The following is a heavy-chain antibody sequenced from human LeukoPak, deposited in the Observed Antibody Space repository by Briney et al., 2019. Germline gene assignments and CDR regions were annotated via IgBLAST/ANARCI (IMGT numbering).Heavy chain of an antibody. CDR2: IKEDGSEK. J-gene: IGHJ6*02. CDR3: ARDPYSSTWSYGMDV. D-gene: IGHD6-13*01. Sequence: GGSLTLSCAASGFTFSSYWMSWVRQTPGKGLEWVGNIKEDGSEKEYVDPLKGRFTISRDNAKNSLYLQMNNLRAEDTAVYYCARDPYSSTWSYGMDVWGQGTTVTVSS. V-gene: IGHV3-7*05. CDR1: GFTFSSYW.